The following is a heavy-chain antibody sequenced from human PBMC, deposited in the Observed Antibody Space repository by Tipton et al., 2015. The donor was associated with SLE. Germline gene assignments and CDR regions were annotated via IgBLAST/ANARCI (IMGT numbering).Heavy chain of an antibody. D-gene: IGHD2-21*01. J-gene: IGHJ4*02. CDR1: GFTFSNYA. V-gene: IGHV3-74*02. CDR2: VNSDGSDT. Sequence: QLVQSGGGVVQPGRSLRLSCAASGFTFSNYAMHWVRQAPGKGLVWVSRVNSDGSDTSHADFLKGRFTMSRDDAKNTVDLQMDSLRPEDAAVYYCAGGSYGGLGVWGRGTLVTVSS. CDR3: AGGSYGGLGV.